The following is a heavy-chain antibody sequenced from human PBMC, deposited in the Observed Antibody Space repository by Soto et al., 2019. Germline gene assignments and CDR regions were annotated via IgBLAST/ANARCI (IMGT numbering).Heavy chain of an antibody. CDR3: ARDVTTGTSTPKQWFDH. J-gene: IGHJ5*02. Sequence: PSETLSLTCTVSGGSISSYYWSWIRQPQGKGLEWIGYISYSGSTNYNPSLKSRVTISVDTSKNQFSLKLSSVTAAHTAVYYCARDVTTGTSTPKQWFDHWGQGTLVTVSS. CDR2: ISYSGST. D-gene: IGHD1-7*01. V-gene: IGHV4-59*01. CDR1: GGSISSYY.